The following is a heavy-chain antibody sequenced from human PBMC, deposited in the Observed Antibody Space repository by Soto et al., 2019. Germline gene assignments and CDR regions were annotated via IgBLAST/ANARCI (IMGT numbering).Heavy chain of an antibody. D-gene: IGHD3-10*01. CDR2: IIPILGIA. V-gene: IGHV1-69*02. CDR3: ARGRGSGSWAFDI. Sequence: SVKVSCKASGGTFSSYTISWVRQSPGQGLEWMGRIIPILGIANYAQKFQGRVTITAGKSTSTAYMELSSLRSEDTAVYYCARGRGSGSWAFDIWGQGTMVTVSS. J-gene: IGHJ3*02. CDR1: GGTFSSYT.